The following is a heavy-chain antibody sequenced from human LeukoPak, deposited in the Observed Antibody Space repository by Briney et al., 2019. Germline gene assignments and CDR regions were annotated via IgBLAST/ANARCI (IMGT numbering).Heavy chain of an antibody. J-gene: IGHJ6*03. D-gene: IGHD3-22*01. CDR2: ISGSGGST. V-gene: IGHV3-23*01. CDR1: GFTVSIYA. CDR3: AKRYYYDSSGYYYYYYMDV. Sequence: GGSLRLSCAASGFTVSIYAMSWVRQAPGKWRGWVSAISGSGGSTYYADSVKGRFTISRDNSKNTLYLQMNSLRAEDTAVYYCAKRYYYDSSGYYYYYYMDVWSKGTTVTVSS.